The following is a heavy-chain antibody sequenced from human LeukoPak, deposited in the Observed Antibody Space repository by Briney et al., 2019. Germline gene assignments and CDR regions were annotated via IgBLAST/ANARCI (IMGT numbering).Heavy chain of an antibody. J-gene: IGHJ1*01. D-gene: IGHD3-22*01. CDR3: ARRRYYDGSGYLE. CDR1: GDSVSRSDSY. V-gene: IGHV4-39*01. Sequence: SETLSLTCSVSGDSVSRSDSYWDWIRQPPGKGLEWIGTIYYSGRTYYSPSLKSRVAMSVDPSNNQFSLNLRSVTAADTAVYYCARRRYYDGSGYLEWGQGTLLSVSS. CDR2: IYYSGRT.